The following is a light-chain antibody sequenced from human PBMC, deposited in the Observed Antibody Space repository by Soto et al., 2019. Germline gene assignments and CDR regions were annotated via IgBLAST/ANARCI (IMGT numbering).Light chain of an antibody. CDR2: EGS. CDR1: QDIGSY. Sequence: DIQMTQSPSSLSASIGDTVTITCRASQDIGSYLAWHQQKPGKVPKLVINEGSTLQSGVPSRFSGSGSGTDFTLTISGLQPEDVATYYCQRYNSSPWTFGQGTKVEIK. V-gene: IGKV1-27*01. J-gene: IGKJ1*01. CDR3: QRYNSSPWT.